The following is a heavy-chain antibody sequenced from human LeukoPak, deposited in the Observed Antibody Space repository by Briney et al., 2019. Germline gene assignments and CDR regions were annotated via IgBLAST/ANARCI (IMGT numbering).Heavy chain of an antibody. CDR1: GYTFTIYG. CDR2: ISAYNGNT. Sequence: ASVKVSFTGSGYTFTIYGISWVREAPGEGVGRVGWISAYNGNTNYSQKLQGRGTITTDTSTSTAYMELRSLRSDDTAVYYCARSADFDWGRILDYWGQGTLVTVSS. CDR3: ARSADFDWGRILDY. J-gene: IGHJ4*02. V-gene: IGHV1-18*01. D-gene: IGHD3-9*01.